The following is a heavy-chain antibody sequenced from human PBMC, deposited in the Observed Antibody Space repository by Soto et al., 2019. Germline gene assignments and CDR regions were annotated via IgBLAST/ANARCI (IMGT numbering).Heavy chain of an antibody. Sequence: ASVKVSCKASGYTFTNHAIHWVCQAPGQGLEWMGWINAGKGDTKYPQRFQGRVTITRDTSASTAYMELSSLRSEDTAVYYSARNILGGTTDYWGPGTLVTV. CDR1: GYTFTNHA. V-gene: IGHV1-3*01. D-gene: IGHD1-7*01. J-gene: IGHJ4*02. CDR3: ARNILGGTTDY. CDR2: INAGKGDT.